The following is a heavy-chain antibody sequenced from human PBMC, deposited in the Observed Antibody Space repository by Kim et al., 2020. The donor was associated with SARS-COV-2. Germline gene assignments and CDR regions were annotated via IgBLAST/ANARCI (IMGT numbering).Heavy chain of an antibody. CDR2: IYKSAST. D-gene: IGHD3-10*01. CDR3: ASWGSGLWRYFDY. J-gene: IGHJ4*02. V-gene: IGHV3-53*01. Sequence: GGSLRLSCAASGFTVSSNYMNWVRQAPGKGLEWVSVIYKSASTFYADSVKGRFTISRDSSKNTLYLQMNSLRVEDTAVYYCASWGSGLWRYFDYWGQGTLVTVSS. CDR1: GFTVSSNY.